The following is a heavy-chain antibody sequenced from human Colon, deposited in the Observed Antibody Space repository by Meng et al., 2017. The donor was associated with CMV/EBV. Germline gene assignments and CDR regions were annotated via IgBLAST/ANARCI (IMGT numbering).Heavy chain of an antibody. Sequence: SVKVSCQASGYVFTMYAINWVRQAPGQGLEWLGWISTYYGHTNYTERFQGRITLTTDTSRSTAYMELTGLTSDDTAVYYCVRDMSRFWGQGTLVTVSS. CDR2: ISTYYGHT. CDR3: VRDMSRF. J-gene: IGHJ4*02. V-gene: IGHV1-18*01. CDR1: GYVFTMYA. D-gene: IGHD3-10*02.